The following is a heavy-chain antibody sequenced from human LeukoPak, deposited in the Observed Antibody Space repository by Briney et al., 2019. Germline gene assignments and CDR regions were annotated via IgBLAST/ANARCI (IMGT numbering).Heavy chain of an antibody. CDR2: ISGSGDTT. CDR3: AKRNSGWSLYYFDY. J-gene: IGHJ4*02. V-gene: IGHV3-23*01. CDR1: GFTFSIYA. Sequence: PGGSLRLSCAASGFTFSIYAMSWVRQAPGKGLEWVSAISGSGDTTHYADSVKGRFTISRDNSKNTLYLQMNSLRADDTAVYYCAKRNSGWSLYYFDYWGQGTLVTVPS. D-gene: IGHD6-19*01.